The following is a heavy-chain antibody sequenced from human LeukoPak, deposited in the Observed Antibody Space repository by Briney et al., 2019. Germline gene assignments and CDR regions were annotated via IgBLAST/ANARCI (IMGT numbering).Heavy chain of an antibody. CDR2: ISSGGSFI. J-gene: IGHJ4*02. D-gene: IGHD4-17*01. CDR3: ARHRDFTVTSPFDS. CDR1: RFTFSSYA. V-gene: IGHV3-21*01. Sequence: PGGSLRLSCAASRFTFSSYAMSWVRQAPGKGLEWVSSISSGGSFIFYADSVKGRFTISRDDAKNSLFLQMNSLRAEDTAVYYCARHRDFTVTSPFDSWGQGTLVTVSS.